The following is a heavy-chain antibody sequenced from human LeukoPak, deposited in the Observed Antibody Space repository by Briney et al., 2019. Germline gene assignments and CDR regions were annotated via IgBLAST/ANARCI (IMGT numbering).Heavy chain of an antibody. Sequence: GGSLRLSCAASGFTFTNYGMHWVREAPGKGLEWVALMTYDGYYKYYSDSVKGRFTISSDTSKNTLYLQMNSLRAEDTAVYYCARDVGLDSWGQGTLVTFSS. D-gene: IGHD1-26*01. V-gene: IGHV3-30*03. J-gene: IGHJ5*01. CDR3: ARDVGLDS. CDR2: MTYDGYYK. CDR1: GFTFTNYG.